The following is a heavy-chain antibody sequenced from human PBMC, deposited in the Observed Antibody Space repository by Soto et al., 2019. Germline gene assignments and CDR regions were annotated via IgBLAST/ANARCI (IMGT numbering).Heavy chain of an antibody. CDR2: ASWNGSRT. V-gene: IGHV3-35*01. J-gene: IGHJ3*02. D-gene: IGHD2-2*01. CDR3: VRTLLISGGTPSMRISHCSTSPWRAFDI. Sequence: PGGSLRLSCAASGFTFSNSDMNWVHQAPGKGLEWVSGASWNGSRTHYADSVKGRFIISRDNSRNTLYLQTNSLRAEDTAVYYCVRTLLISGGTPSMRISHCSTSPWRAFDIWGQGTMVTVSS. CDR1: GFTFSNSD.